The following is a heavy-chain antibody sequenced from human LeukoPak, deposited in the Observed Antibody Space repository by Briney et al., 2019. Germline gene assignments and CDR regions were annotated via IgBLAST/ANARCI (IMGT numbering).Heavy chain of an antibody. CDR2: ISGSGGST. CDR1: GFTFSSYA. V-gene: IGHV3-23*01. CDR3: ANHGPIVVVITEEY. Sequence: TGGSLRLSCAASGFTFSSYAMSWVRQAPGKGLEWVSAISGSGGSTYYADSVKGRFTISRDNSKNTLYLQMNSLRAEDTAVYYCANHGPIVVVITEEYWGQGTLVTVSS. D-gene: IGHD3-22*01. J-gene: IGHJ4*02.